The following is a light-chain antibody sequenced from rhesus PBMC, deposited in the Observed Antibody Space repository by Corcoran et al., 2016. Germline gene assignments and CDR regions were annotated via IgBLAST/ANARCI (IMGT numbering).Light chain of an antibody. CDR1: QGISNA. Sequence: DIQMSQSPSSLSASVGDKVTITCRASQGISNALACYQQKPGKAPNLLIYAASSLESGVPSRFSGSRSGTDFTLTISSLQPAYFATYYCQQGYSTPHTFGGGTKVELK. CDR2: AAS. V-gene: IGKV1-33*02. J-gene: IGKJ4*01. CDR3: QQGYSTPHT.